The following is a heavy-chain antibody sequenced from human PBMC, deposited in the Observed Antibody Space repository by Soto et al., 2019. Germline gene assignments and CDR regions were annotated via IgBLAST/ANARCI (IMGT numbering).Heavy chain of an antibody. CDR1: GFTFSNYG. V-gene: IGHV3-33*06. Sequence: GGSLRLSCAASGFTFSNYGMHWVRQAPGKGLEWVAIIWYDGSNKYFADSVKGRFTISRDNSKNTLFLQMNSLRAEDTALYYCAKNPGYYYDSTGYHFDYWGQGT. CDR2: IWYDGSNK. D-gene: IGHD3-22*01. CDR3: AKNPGYYYDSTGYHFDY. J-gene: IGHJ4*02.